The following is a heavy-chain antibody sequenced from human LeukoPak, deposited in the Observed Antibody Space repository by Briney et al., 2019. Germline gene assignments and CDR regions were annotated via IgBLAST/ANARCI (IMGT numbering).Heavy chain of an antibody. D-gene: IGHD6-19*01. CDR3: ARVSGVAGVDY. V-gene: IGHV3-48*01. J-gene: IGHJ4*02. CDR2: ISSSSSTI. CDR1: GFTFSSYS. Sequence: GGSLRLSCAASGFTFSSYSMNWVRQAPGKGLEWVSYISSSSSTIYYADSVKGRFTISRDNAKNSLYLQMNSLRAEDTAVYYCARVSGVAGVDYWGQGTLVTVSS.